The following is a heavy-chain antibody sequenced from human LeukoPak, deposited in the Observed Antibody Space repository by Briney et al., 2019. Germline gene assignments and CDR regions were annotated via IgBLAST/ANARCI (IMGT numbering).Heavy chain of an antibody. V-gene: IGHV1-69*05. Sequence: GASVKVSCKASGGTFSSYAISWVRQAPGQGLERMGGIIPIFGTANYAQKLQGRVTMTTDTSTSTAYMELRSLRSDDTAVYYCARGGGYDSPFDYWGQGTLVTVSS. CDR2: IIPIFGTA. CDR1: GGTFSSYA. CDR3: ARGGGYDSPFDY. J-gene: IGHJ4*02. D-gene: IGHD5-12*01.